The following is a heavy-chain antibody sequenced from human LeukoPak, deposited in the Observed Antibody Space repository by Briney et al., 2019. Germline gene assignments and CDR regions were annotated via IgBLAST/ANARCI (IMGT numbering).Heavy chain of an antibody. V-gene: IGHV3-23*01. Sequence: GGSLRLSCVASGFSLSSYVMNWVRQAPGTGLECVSAISGNGVSTYYADSVKGRFTICRDNSKNTLYLQMNSLRAEDTAVYYCEKDDRDGYNWSAFDYWGQGTLVTVSS. J-gene: IGHJ4*02. CDR3: EKDDRDGYNWSAFDY. CDR1: GFSLSSYV. CDR2: ISGNGVST. D-gene: IGHD5-24*01.